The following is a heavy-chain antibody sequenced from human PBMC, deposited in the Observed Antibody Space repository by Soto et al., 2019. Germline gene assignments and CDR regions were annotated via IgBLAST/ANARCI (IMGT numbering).Heavy chain of an antibody. D-gene: IGHD5-18*01. J-gene: IGHJ4*02. CDR3: AKEYNYGYWFFDY. CDR2: ISYDGNIG. CDR1: GFSFSSYG. Sequence: GGSLRLSCAASGFSFSSYGMHWVRQAPGKGLEWVAVISYDGNIGFYRDSVKGRFTISRDNSKNTLYLQMSSLRPEDTGVYYCAKEYNYGYWFFDYWGQGTLVTVSS. V-gene: IGHV3-30*18.